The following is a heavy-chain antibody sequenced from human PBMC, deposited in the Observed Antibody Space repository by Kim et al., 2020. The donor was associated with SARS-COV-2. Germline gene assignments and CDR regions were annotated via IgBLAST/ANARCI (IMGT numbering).Heavy chain of an antibody. Sequence: GGSLRLSCAASVFTFANSWMSWVRQAPGKGLEWVGRIKSKAYGGTTDYAAPVKGRVTISRDDSNNTLYLQVNSLSIEDTAFYSNVMEPLFYYWGHGTQVT. V-gene: IGHV3-15*01. CDR2: IKSKAYGGTT. CDR1: VFTFANSW. J-gene: IGHJ4*01. D-gene: IGHD1-1*01. CDR3: VMEPLFYY.